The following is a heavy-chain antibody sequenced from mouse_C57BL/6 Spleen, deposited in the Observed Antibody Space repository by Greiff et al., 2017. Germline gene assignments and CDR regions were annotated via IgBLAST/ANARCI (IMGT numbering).Heavy chain of an antibody. CDR1: GFTFSDYG. CDR3: ARGGTGPYYAMDY. Sequence: EVQLVESGGGLVKPGGSLKLSCAASGFTFSDYGMHWVRQAPEKGLEWVAYISSGSSTTYYADTVKGRFTIARDNAKNTLFLHMTSLRDEDTAMYYCARGGTGPYYAMDYWGQGTSVTVSS. CDR2: ISSGSSTT. V-gene: IGHV5-17*01. J-gene: IGHJ4*01. D-gene: IGHD3-3*01.